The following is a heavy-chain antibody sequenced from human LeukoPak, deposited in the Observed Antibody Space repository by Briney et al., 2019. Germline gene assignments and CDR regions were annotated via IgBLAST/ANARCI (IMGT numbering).Heavy chain of an antibody. V-gene: IGHV3-23*01. J-gene: IGHJ4*02. D-gene: IGHD6-6*01. Sequence: GGSLGLSCAASGFTFSSYAMGWVRQAPGKGLEGVSAISGSGGSTYYADSVKGRFNISRDNSKNTLNLQMNSLRAEDTAVYYCATAEQVVPFDYWGQGTLVTVSS. CDR3: ATAEQVVPFDY. CDR1: GFTFSSYA. CDR2: ISGSGGST.